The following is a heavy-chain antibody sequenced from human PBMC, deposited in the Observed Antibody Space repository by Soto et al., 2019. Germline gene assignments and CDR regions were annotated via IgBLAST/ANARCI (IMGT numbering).Heavy chain of an antibody. CDR2: IKQDGTDI. Sequence: EVHLVESGGGLVQPRGSLRLSCEAPGFSLRTLWMSWVRQAPGKGLEWVANIKQDGTDIQYLDSVRGRFTISRDNARNSLFLQMNNLRVDDRAIYYCAGSSGGLMEDWGQGALVTVSS. CDR1: GFSLRTLW. D-gene: IGHD6-19*01. V-gene: IGHV3-7*01. CDR3: AGSSGGLMED. J-gene: IGHJ4*02.